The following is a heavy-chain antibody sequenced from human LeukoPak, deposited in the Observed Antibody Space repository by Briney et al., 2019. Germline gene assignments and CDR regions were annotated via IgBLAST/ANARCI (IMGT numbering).Heavy chain of an antibody. D-gene: IGHD3-9*01. V-gene: IGHV1-2*02. CDR1: GYTFTGYY. CDR3: ARKGDYDILTAWEY. Sequence: ASVTVSCKASGYTFTGYYMHWVRQAPGQGLEWMGWINPNSGGTNYAQKFQGRVTMTRDTSISTAYMELSRLRSDDTAVYYCARKGDYDILTAWEYWGRGTLVTVSS. J-gene: IGHJ4*02. CDR2: INPNSGGT.